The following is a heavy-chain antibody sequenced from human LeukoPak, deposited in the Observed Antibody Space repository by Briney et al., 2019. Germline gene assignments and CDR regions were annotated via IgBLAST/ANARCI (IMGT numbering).Heavy chain of an antibody. CDR1: GGSISSYY. CDR2: IYYSGST. D-gene: IGHD3-22*01. J-gene: IGHJ4*02. CDR3: ARTHAYYYDSSGYPLFDY. V-gene: IGHV4-59*01. Sequence: SETLSLICSVSGGSISSYYWSWLRQPPGKGLEWLGYIYYSGSTNYNTSRKRRVTISEDTSKNQFSLKLSSVTAADTAVYYCARTHAYYYDSSGYPLFDYWGQGTLVTVSS.